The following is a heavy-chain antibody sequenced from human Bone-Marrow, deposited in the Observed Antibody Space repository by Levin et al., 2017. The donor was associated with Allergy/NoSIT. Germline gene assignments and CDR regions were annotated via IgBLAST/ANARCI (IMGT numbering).Heavy chain of an antibody. D-gene: IGHD2-21*01. CDR2: IYWDDEK. Sequence: ESGPTLVKPTETLTLTCSVSGFSVNSYGEGVAWVRQSPGKPLEWLALIYWDDEKRYSPPLKNRHTITKDASKHPVILTVTNMDTVDPGKYYWVHRGDVEGHIDFWGQGTAVTVS. J-gene: IGHJ4*02. V-gene: IGHV2-5*02. CDR3: VHRGDVEGHIDF. CDR1: GFSVNSYGEG.